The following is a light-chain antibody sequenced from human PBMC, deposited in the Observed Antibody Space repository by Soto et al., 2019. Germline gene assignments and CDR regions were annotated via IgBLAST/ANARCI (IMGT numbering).Light chain of an antibody. V-gene: IGKV1-33*01. CDR1: QDASNY. J-gene: IGKJ5*01. CDR2: DAS. Sequence: DIQMTQSPSSLSASVGDRVTITCQASQDASNYLNWYQQKPGKAPNLLIYDASNLETGVPSRFSGSGSGTDFSFTINSLQPEDVATYYCQHYDHVQVAFGQGTRLEIK. CDR3: QHYDHVQVA.